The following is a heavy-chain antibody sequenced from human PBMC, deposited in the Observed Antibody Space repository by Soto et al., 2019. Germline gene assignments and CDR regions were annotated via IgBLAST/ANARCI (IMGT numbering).Heavy chain of an antibody. J-gene: IGHJ4*02. CDR3: ARDGYDSSGYYTDY. Sequence: PGGSLRLSCAASGFTFSSYSMNWVRQAPGKGLGWVSSISSSSSYIYYADSVKGRFTISRDNAKNSLYLQMNSLRAEDTAVYYCARDGYDSSGYYTDYWGQGTLVTVS. V-gene: IGHV3-21*01. CDR2: ISSSSSYI. CDR1: GFTFSSYS. D-gene: IGHD3-22*01.